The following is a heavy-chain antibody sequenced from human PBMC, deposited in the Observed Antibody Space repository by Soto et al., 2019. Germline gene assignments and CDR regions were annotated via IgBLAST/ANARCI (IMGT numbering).Heavy chain of an antibody. Sequence: QVQLVQSGAEVKEPGASVKVLCKASGYIFANYYMHWVRQAPGQGLEWMAIINPYGGRTNYAQKFQGRLTLTSDTSTSTVYMELSSLRSEDTAVYYCARDLLRADSWGQGTLVTVSS. J-gene: IGHJ4*02. CDR3: ARDLLRADS. D-gene: IGHD2-8*01. CDR2: INPYGGRT. CDR1: GYIFANYY. V-gene: IGHV1-46*01.